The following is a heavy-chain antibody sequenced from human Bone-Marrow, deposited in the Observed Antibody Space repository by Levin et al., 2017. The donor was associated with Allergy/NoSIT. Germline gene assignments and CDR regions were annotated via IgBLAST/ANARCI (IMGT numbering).Heavy chain of an antibody. CDR3: ARTYDSSGYYSHIGAFDI. V-gene: IGHV3-30*04. Sequence: GESLKISCEASIFTFDSYAMNWVRQAPGKGLEWVALISYDGSNKYYADSVKGRFTISRDDSKNTLYLQMNSLSPEDTAVYFCARTYDSSGYYSHIGAFDIWGQGTMVTVSP. D-gene: IGHD3-22*01. J-gene: IGHJ3*02. CDR1: IFTFDSYA. CDR2: ISYDGSNK.